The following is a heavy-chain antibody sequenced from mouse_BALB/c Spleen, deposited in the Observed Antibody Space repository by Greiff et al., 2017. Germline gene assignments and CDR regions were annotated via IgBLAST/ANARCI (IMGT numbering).Heavy chain of an antibody. CDR2: IDPETGGT. D-gene: IGHD2-10*02. V-gene: IGHV1-15*01. J-gene: IGHJ2*01. CDR1: GYTFTSYW. Sequence: QVQLQQPGSELVRPGASVKLSCKASGYTFTSYWMHWVKQTPVHGLEWIGAIDPETGGTAYNQKFKGKATLTADTSSSTAYMELRSLTSEDSAVYYCTRGKYGNYEDYFDYWGQGTTLTVSS. CDR3: TRGKYGNYEDYFDY.